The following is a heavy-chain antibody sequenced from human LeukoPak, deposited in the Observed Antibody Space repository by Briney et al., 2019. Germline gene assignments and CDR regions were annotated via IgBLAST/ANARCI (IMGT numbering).Heavy chain of an antibody. V-gene: IGHV3-74*01. CDR3: ARGPLATWGMATDY. CDR1: GFTFSGFW. Sequence: GGSLRLSCAASGFTFSGFWMHWVRQTPGKGLMWVSRIKDDGTSTNYADSVKGRFTISRDNAKNTLYLQMNSLRVEDTAVYYCARGPLATWGMATDYWVQGTLVTVSS. J-gene: IGHJ4*02. D-gene: IGHD5-12*01. CDR2: IKDDGTST.